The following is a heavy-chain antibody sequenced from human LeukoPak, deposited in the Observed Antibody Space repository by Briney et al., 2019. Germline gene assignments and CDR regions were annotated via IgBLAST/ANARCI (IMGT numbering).Heavy chain of an antibody. CDR3: ARGSDFGDY. V-gene: IGHV4-59*01. D-gene: IGHD4-17*01. J-gene: IGHJ4*02. CDR2: VYYSGST. CDR1: RASISIYY. Sequence: SETLSLTCSVSRASISIYYWSCIRQPPGKGLEWIGYVYYSGSTNYNPSLKGRVTMSVDTSKNQFSLRLSSVTAADTAVYYCARGSDFGDYWGQGTLVTVSS.